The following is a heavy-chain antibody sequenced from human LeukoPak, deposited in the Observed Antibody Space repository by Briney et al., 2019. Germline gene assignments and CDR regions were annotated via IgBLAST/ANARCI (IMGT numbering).Heavy chain of an antibody. CDR2: ISSGGTI. CDR1: GFTFSIYE. Sequence: QTGGSLRLSCAASGFTFSIYEMNWVRQAPGKGLEWISYISSGGTIYYAESVKGRFTISRDNAKNSLYLQMNSLRAEDTAIYYCTRAEMATTYYFDSWGQGTLVTVSS. CDR3: TRAEMATTYYFDS. V-gene: IGHV3-48*03. D-gene: IGHD5-24*01. J-gene: IGHJ4*02.